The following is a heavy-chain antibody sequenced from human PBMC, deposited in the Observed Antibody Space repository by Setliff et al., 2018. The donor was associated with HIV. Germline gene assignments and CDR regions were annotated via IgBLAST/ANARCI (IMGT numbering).Heavy chain of an antibody. CDR3: ARRRETIVVVIGIPNWYFDR. Sequence: PSETLSLTCAVSGYSISSGYYWGWIRQPPGKGLEWIGTIYHSGSTYYNPSLKSRVTISVDTTKNQFSLRLSSVTAADSAVYYCARRRETIVVVIGIPNWYFDRWGRGTLVTVSS. J-gene: IGHJ2*01. CDR2: IYHSGST. D-gene: IGHD2-21*01. CDR1: GYSISSGYY. V-gene: IGHV4-38-2*01.